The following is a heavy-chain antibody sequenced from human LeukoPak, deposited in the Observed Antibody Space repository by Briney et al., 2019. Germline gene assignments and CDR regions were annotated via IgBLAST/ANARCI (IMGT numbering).Heavy chain of an antibody. CDR2: ITSSSSHI. V-gene: IGHV3-21*01. D-gene: IGHD3-3*01. J-gene: IGHJ4*02. CDR3: VRDISPPAISSSDY. Sequence: PGGSLRLSCAASGFSFSSYSMNWVRQAPGKGLEWVSTITSSSSHIYYADSVKGRFTISRDNAKNTLYLQMNSLRAEDTAVYYCVRDISPPAISSSDYWGQGTQVTVSA. CDR1: GFSFSSYS.